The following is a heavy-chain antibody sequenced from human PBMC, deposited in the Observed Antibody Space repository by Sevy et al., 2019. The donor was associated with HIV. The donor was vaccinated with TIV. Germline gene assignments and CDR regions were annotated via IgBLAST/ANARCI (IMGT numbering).Heavy chain of an antibody. Sequence: SETLSLTCAVSGYSISSGYYWGWIRQPPGKGLEWIGSIYHSGSTYYNPSLKSRVTISVDTSKNQFSLKLSSVTAADTAVYYCARAGTAVDKCWFDPWGQGTLVTVSS. CDR3: ARAGTAVDKCWFDP. CDR1: GYSISSGYY. V-gene: IGHV4-38-2*01. CDR2: IYHSGST. D-gene: IGHD5-18*01. J-gene: IGHJ5*02.